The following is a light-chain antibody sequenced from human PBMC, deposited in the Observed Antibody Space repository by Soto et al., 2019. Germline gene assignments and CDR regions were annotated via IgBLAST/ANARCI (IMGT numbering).Light chain of an antibody. Sequence: QSALTQPASVSGSPGQSITISCTGTSSDVGGYNYVSWYQQHPGKAPKLMIYDVSNRPSGVSNRFSGSKSGNTASLTISGLQAEDEADYYCSSYTSRSTLGYFFGTGTKVTVL. V-gene: IGLV2-14*01. CDR1: SSDVGGYNY. CDR2: DVS. CDR3: SSYTSRSTLGYF. J-gene: IGLJ1*01.